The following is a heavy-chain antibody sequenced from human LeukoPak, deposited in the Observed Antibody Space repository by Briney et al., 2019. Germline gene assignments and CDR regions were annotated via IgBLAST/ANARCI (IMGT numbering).Heavy chain of an antibody. Sequence: SETLSLTCTVSGGSIGTYYWSWVRHSPGKGLEWSVYIYVTGNRYNPYLQSRVTISVDTSRNQFFLKMSSVTAADPAGYYCARDIGGGIEDMDVWGKGTKVTVSS. V-gene: IGHV4-4*09. CDR3: ARDIGGGIEDMDV. CDR1: GGSIGTYY. J-gene: IGHJ6*04. CDR2: IYVTGN. D-gene: IGHD3-16*02.